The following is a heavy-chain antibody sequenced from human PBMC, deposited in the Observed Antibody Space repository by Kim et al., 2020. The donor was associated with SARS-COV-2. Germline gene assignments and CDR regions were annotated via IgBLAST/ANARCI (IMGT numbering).Heavy chain of an antibody. CDR3: ARCQAEFVLVVYAISYFDY. CDR2: ISSSGSTI. Sequence: GGSLRLSCAASGFTFSDYYMSWIRPAPGQGLEWVSYISSSGSTIYYADSVKGRFTISRDNAKNSLYLQMNSLRAEDTAVYYCARCQAEFVLVVYAISYFDYWGQGTLVTVSS. J-gene: IGHJ4*02. V-gene: IGHV3-11*01. D-gene: IGHD2-8*02. CDR1: GFTFSDYY.